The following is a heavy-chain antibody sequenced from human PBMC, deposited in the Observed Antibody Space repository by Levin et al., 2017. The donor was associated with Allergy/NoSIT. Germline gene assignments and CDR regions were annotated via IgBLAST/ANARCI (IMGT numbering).Heavy chain of an antibody. Sequence: GGSLRLSCAASGFTFSSYAMHWVRQAPGKGLEWVAVISYDGSNKYYADSVKGRFTISRDNSKNTLYLQMNSLRAEDTAVYYCARERRGIAVAYFDYWGQGTLVTVSS. J-gene: IGHJ4*02. CDR2: ISYDGSNK. V-gene: IGHV3-30*04. D-gene: IGHD6-19*01. CDR1: GFTFSSYA. CDR3: ARERRGIAVAYFDY.